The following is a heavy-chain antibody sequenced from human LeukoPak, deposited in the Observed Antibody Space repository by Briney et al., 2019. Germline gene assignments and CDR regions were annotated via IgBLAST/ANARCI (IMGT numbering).Heavy chain of an antibody. CDR1: GFTFSSYV. Sequence: PGGSLRLSCAASGFTFSSYVMHWVRQAPGKGLEWVAFIRYDGSNKYYSDSVKGRFTISRDNAKNSLYLQMNSLRADDTAVYYCVREWRTLGHWGQGTLVTVSS. J-gene: IGHJ4*02. D-gene: IGHD3/OR15-3a*01. CDR3: VREWRTLGH. CDR2: IRYDGSNK. V-gene: IGHV3-30*02.